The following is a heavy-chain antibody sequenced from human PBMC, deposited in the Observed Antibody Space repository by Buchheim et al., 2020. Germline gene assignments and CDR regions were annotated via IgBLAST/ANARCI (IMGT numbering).Heavy chain of an antibody. J-gene: IGHJ5*02. CDR1: GGSFSGYY. CDR2: INHSGST. CDR3: ARGLTFWSGYCWFDP. D-gene: IGHD3-3*01. Sequence: QVQLQQWGAGLLKPSETLSLTCAVYGGSFSGYYWSWIRQPPGKGLEWIGEINHSGSTNYNPSLKSRVTISVDTYQNKFSLKLSSVTAADTAVYYCARGLTFWSGYCWFDPWGQGTL. V-gene: IGHV4-34*01.